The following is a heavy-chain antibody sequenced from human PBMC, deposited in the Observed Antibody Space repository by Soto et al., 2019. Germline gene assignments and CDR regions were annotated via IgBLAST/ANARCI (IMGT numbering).Heavy chain of an antibody. D-gene: IGHD3-3*01. J-gene: IGHJ6*03. CDR2: IYHSGST. CDR3: ARGHTIFGVVIRPDYYYYYMDV. Sequence: PSETLSLTCAVSSGSISSSNWWSWVRQPPGKGLEWIGEIYHSGSTNYNPSLKSRVTISVDKSKNQFSLKLSSVTAADTAVYYCARGHTIFGVVIRPDYYYYYMDVWGKGTTVTSP. V-gene: IGHV4-4*02. CDR1: SGSISSSNW.